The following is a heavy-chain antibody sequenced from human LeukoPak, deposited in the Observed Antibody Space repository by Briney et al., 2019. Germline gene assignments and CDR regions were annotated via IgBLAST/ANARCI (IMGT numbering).Heavy chain of an antibody. CDR3: ARGPPGNNYAWFDP. Sequence: SETLSLTCAVSGGSFSGYYWSWIRQPPGKGLEWIGEINHSGSTNYNPSLKSRVTISVDTSKNQFSLKLSSVTAADTAVYHCARGPPGNNYAWFDPWGQGTLVTVSS. CDR1: GGSFSGYY. J-gene: IGHJ5*02. D-gene: IGHD4-11*01. V-gene: IGHV4-34*01. CDR2: INHSGST.